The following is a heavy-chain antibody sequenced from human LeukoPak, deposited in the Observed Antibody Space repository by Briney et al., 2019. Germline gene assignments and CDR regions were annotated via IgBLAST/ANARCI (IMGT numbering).Heavy chain of an antibody. CDR2: IYYSGST. Sequence: SETLSLTCTVSGGSISSSSYYWGWIRQPPGKGLEWIGSIYYSGSTYYNPSLKSRVTISVDTSKNQFSLKLSSVTAADTAVYYCASAIRGIIGYFDDWGQGTLVTVSS. CDR1: GGSISSSSYY. J-gene: IGHJ4*02. D-gene: IGHD3-10*01. CDR3: ASAIRGIIGYFDD. V-gene: IGHV4-39*07.